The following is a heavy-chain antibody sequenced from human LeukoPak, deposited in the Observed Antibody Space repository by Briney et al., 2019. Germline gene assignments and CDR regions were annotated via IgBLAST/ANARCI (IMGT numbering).Heavy chain of an antibody. V-gene: IGHV3-74*01. Sequence: PGGSLRLSCAASGFTFSSYYMHWVRQAPGKGLVWVSRINSDGSTASYADSVKGRFTISRDNAKNTLYLQMNSPRAEDTAVYYCARGSFYGMDVWGQGTTVTVSS. J-gene: IGHJ6*02. CDR1: GFTFSSYY. CDR2: INSDGSTA. CDR3: ARGSFYGMDV.